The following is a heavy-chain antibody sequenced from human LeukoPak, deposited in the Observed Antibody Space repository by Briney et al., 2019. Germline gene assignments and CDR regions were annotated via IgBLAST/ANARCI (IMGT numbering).Heavy chain of an antibody. V-gene: IGHV3-48*02. CDR2: IRSSGSTM. J-gene: IGHJ4*02. CDR3: ARDPEALDY. Sequence: GGSLRLSCAASGFSLTSYSMNWVRQAPGKGLEWVSCIRSSGSTMYYADSVKGRFTISRDTAKNSLYLQMNSLRDEDTAVYYCARDPEALDYWGQGTLVTVSS. CDR1: GFSLTSYS.